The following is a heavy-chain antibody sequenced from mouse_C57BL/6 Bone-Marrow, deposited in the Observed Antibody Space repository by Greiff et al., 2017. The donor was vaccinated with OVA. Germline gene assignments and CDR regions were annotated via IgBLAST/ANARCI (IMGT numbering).Heavy chain of an antibody. V-gene: IGHV1-81*01. Sequence: VQLQQSGAELARPGASVKLSCKASGYTFTSYGISWVKQRTGQGLEWIGEIYPRSGNPYYTEKLKGTATLTADKSSSTAYMELRSLTSEDSAVYFCAPTGKYAMDYWGQGTSVTVSS. CDR2: IYPRSGNP. J-gene: IGHJ4*01. CDR1: GYTFTSYG. D-gene: IGHD4-1*02. CDR3: APTGKYAMDY.